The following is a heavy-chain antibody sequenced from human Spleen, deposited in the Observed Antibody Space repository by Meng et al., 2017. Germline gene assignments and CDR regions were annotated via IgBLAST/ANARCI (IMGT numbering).Heavy chain of an antibody. V-gene: IGHV4-4*02. CDR2: INHSGST. Sequence: VQLQAAAPALVTPSGTLPLPCAVSGGSIRSSNWWSWVRQPPGKGLEWIGEINHSGSTNYNPSLKSRVTISVDTSKNQFSLKLSSVTAADTAVYYCARPGGELGIHNWFDPWGQGTLVTVSS. J-gene: IGHJ5*02. CDR3: ARPGGELGIHNWFDP. CDR1: GGSIRSSNW. D-gene: IGHD7-27*01.